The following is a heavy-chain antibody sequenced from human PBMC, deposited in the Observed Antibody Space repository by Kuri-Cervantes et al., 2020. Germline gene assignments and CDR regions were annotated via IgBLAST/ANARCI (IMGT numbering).Heavy chain of an antibody. CDR2: ISSSGSTI. CDR1: GFTFSDYY. D-gene: IGHD6-13*01. V-gene: IGHV3-11*04. Sequence: LSLTCAASGFTFSDYYMSWIRQAPGKGLEWVSYISSSGSTIYYADSVKGRFTISRDNAKNSLYLQMNSLRAEDTAVYYCARESVAAGSGYYYMDVWGKGTTVTVSS. CDR3: ARESVAAGSGYYYMDV. J-gene: IGHJ6*03.